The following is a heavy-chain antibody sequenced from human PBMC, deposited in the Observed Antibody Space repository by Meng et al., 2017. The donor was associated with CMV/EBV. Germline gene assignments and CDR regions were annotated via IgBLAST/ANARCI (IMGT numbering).Heavy chain of an antibody. CDR1: GGSVSSGTYY. Sequence: SETLSLTCTVSGGSVSSGTYYWNWIRQPPGKGLEWIGFVYYNGATNYNPSLKSRVTISIDASKNQFSLKLSSVTAAGTAVYYCARQLITMIVEDWGQGTLVTVSS. V-gene: IGHV4-61*01. CDR2: VYYNGAT. CDR3: ARQLITMIVED. J-gene: IGHJ4*02. D-gene: IGHD3-22*01.